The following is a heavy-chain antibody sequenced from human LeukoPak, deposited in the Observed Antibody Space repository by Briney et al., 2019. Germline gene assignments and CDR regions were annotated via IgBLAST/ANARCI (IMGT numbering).Heavy chain of an antibody. J-gene: IGHJ4*02. CDR2: ISYDGSNK. D-gene: IGHD2-2*01. CDR3: AKDFYQLLSPFDY. Sequence: PGRSLRLSCAASGFTFSSYGMHWVRQAPGEGLEWVAVISYDGSNKYYADSVKGRFTISRDNSKNTLYLQMNSLRAEDTAVYYCAKDFYQLLSPFDYWGQGTLVTVSS. CDR1: GFTFSSYG. V-gene: IGHV3-30*18.